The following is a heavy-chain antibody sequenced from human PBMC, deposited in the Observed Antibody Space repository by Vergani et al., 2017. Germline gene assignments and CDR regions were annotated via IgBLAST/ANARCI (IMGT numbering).Heavy chain of an antibody. CDR3: ARTESFILRYFHWAL. D-gene: IGHD3-9*01. V-gene: IGHV4-39*01. CDR2: IYHSGGA. J-gene: IGHJ4*02. CDR1: GGPITSSSYY. Sequence: QLHLQESGPGLVKPSETLSLTCTVSGGPITSSSYYWGWIRQPPGKGLEWIGTIYHSGGAYYNPSLKGRVTISVDTSKNQFSLEVTSVTAADTAIYFCARTESFILRYFHWALWGQGTLVTVSS.